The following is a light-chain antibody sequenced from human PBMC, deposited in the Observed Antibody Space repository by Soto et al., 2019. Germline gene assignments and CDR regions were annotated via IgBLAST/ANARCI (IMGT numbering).Light chain of an antibody. V-gene: IGKV1-39*01. CDR1: QSIATY. CDR2: GTS. Sequence: DIQMTQSPSSLSAPVGDRVTITCRASQSIATYFNWYQQKPGKAPRLLIYGTSSLQSGVPSRFSGGGSGTDFSLSISTLHPEDFATYYCQQSYTFPYNFGQGTKLEMK. CDR3: QQSYTFPYN. J-gene: IGKJ2*01.